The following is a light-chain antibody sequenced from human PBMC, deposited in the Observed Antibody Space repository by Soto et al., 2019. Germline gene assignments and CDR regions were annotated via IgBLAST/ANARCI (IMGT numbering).Light chain of an antibody. J-gene: IGLJ1*01. Sequence: QSVLTQPASVSGSPGQSITISCTGTGSDVGAYTSVSWYQHHPGKAPKVMIYEVNKRPSGISNRFSGSKSVNTASLTISGLQPEDEAHYYCSSYTSDNRDYVFGTGTKV. V-gene: IGLV2-14*01. CDR3: SSYTSDNRDYV. CDR1: GSDVGAYTS. CDR2: EVN.